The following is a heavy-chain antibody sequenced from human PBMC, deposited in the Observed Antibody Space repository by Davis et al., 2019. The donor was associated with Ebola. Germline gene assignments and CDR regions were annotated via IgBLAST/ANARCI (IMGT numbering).Heavy chain of an antibody. V-gene: IGHV3-48*01. J-gene: IGHJ6*02. CDR2: ISSSSSTI. CDR1: GFTFSSYN. CDR3: ARDIVEMATLVYYGMDI. Sequence: GESLKISCAASGFTFSSYNMNWVRQAPGKGLEWVSYISSSSSTIYYADSVKGRFTISRDNAKNSLYLQMNSLRAEDTAVYYCARDIVEMATLVYYGMDIWGQGTTVTVSS. D-gene: IGHD5-24*01.